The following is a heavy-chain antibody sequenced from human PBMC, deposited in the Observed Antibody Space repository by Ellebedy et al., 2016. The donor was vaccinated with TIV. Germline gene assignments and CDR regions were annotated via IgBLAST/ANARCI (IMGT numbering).Heavy chain of an antibody. CDR2: INRDGSAK. CDR1: GFTFSDYW. Sequence: PGGSLRLSCAASGFTFSDYWMSWVRQAPGKGLQWVANINRDGSAKPYLESLKGRFTISRDNAKNSLNLQLNSLRVEDGAVYYCGRLGTYVADRGLDSWGQGTLVTVSS. CDR3: GRLGTYVADRGLDS. V-gene: IGHV3-7*03. D-gene: IGHD6-6*01. J-gene: IGHJ5*01.